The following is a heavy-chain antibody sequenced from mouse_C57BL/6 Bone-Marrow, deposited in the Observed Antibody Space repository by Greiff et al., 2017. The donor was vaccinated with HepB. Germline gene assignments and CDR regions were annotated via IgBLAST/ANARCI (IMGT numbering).Heavy chain of an antibody. J-gene: IGHJ3*01. CDR3: TREGLLFAY. V-gene: IGHV5-9-1*02. Sequence: EVNVVESGEGLVKPGGSLKLSCAASGFTFSSYAMSWVRQTPEKRLEWVAYISSGGDYIYYADTVKGRFTISRDNARNTLYLQMSSLKSEDTAMYYCTREGLLFAYWGQGTLVTVSA. CDR2: ISSGGDYI. CDR1: GFTFSSYA. D-gene: IGHD2-3*01.